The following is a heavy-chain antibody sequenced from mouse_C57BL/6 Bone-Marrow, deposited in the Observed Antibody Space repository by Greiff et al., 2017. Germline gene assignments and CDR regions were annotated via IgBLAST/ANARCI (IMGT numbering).Heavy chain of an antibody. J-gene: IGHJ1*03. CDR2: IYYSGTI. V-gene: IGHV3-5*01. D-gene: IGHD1-1*01. CDR3: AREITTVVRYCDV. CDR1: GISITTGNYR. Sequence: EVQLQQSGPGLVKPSQTVFLTCTVTGISITTGNYRWSWIRQFPGNKLEWIGYIYYSGTITYNPSLPSRTTITRDTPKNQFFLEMNSLTAEDTATYYCAREITTVVRYCDVWGTGTTVTVSS.